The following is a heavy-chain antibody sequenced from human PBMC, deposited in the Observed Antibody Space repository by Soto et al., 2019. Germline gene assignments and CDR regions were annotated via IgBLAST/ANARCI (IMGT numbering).Heavy chain of an antibody. D-gene: IGHD1-1*01. J-gene: IGHJ4*02. Sequence: ETLSLTCAVEGGSVGDYSWSWIRQPPGKGLEWIGEINHSGSTTYILSLKSRVTISVDTSKNQFSLKLRSVTAADTAVYYCARGSGWNASSTPIDYCGQGTFVTVS. CDR1: GGSVGDYS. CDR3: ARGSGWNASSTPIDY. CDR2: INHSGST. V-gene: IGHV4-34*01.